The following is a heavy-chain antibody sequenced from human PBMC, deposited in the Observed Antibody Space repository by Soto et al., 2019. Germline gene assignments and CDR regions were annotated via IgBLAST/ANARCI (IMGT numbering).Heavy chain of an antibody. CDR1: GFTFSSYG. Sequence: GGSLRLSCAASGFTFSSYGMHWVRQAPGKGLEWVAVIWYDGSNKYYADSVKGRFTISRDNSKNTLYLQMNSLRAEDTAVYYCARSFDLDAGSGSYYNWYFDYWGQGTLVTVSS. CDR2: IWYDGSNK. J-gene: IGHJ4*02. D-gene: IGHD3-10*01. CDR3: ARSFDLDAGSGSYYNWYFDY. V-gene: IGHV3-33*01.